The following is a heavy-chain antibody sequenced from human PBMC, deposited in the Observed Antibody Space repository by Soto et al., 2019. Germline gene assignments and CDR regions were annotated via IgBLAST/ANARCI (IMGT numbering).Heavy chain of an antibody. D-gene: IGHD3-22*01. J-gene: IGHJ3*02. CDR2: MNPNSGNT. V-gene: IGHV1-8*01. Sequence: SSVKVCCKASGYTFTRYDINWVRQATGQGLEWMGWMNPNSGNTGYAQKFQGRVTMTRNTSISTAYMELSSLRSEDTAVYYCASSSSGFNDAFDIWGQGTMVTVSS. CDR1: GYTFTRYD. CDR3: ASSSSGFNDAFDI.